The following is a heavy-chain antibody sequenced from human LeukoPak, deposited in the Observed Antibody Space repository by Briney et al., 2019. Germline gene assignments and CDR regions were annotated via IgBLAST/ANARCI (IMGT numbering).Heavy chain of an antibody. CDR1: GFTFSSYS. CDR2: ISSSSSYI. D-gene: IGHD3-9*01. Sequence: PGGSLRLSCAASGFTFSSYSMNWVRQAPGKGLEWVSSISSSSSYIYYADSVKGRFTISRDNAKNSLYLQMNSLRAEDTAVYYCARNDILTGYRVTHWGQGTLVTVSS. J-gene: IGHJ4*02. CDR3: ARNDILTGYRVTH. V-gene: IGHV3-21*01.